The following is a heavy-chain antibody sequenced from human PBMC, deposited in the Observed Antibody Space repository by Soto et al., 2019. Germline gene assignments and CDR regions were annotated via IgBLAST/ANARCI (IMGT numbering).Heavy chain of an antibody. J-gene: IGHJ4*02. CDR3: ARDRCPNSLSYAPSED. D-gene: IGHD2-8*01. Sequence: EVQLVESGGGLVQPGGSLRLSCAASGFNFNTYAMHWVRQAPGRGLEFVSAISSRGDTTYYGNSVKGRFSISRDNSKNTLYLQMGSLSAEDMAVYYCARDRCPNSLSYAPSEDWGQGTLVTVSS. V-gene: IGHV3-64*01. CDR2: ISSRGDTT. CDR1: GFNFNTYA.